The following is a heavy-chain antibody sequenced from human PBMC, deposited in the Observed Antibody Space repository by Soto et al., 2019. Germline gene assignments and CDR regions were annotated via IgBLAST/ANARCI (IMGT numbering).Heavy chain of an antibody. Sequence: ASVKVSCKASGYTFTSYAMHWVRQAPGQRLEWMGWINAGNGNTKYSQKFQGRVTITRDTSASTAYMELSSLRSEDTAVYYCARDDGYCGGDCPPGAFDIWGQGTMVT. D-gene: IGHD2-21*02. CDR3: ARDDGYCGGDCPPGAFDI. J-gene: IGHJ3*02. CDR2: INAGNGNT. V-gene: IGHV1-3*01. CDR1: GYTFTSYA.